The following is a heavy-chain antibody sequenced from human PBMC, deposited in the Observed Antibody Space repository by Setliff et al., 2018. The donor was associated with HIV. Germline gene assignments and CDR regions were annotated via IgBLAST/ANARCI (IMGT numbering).Heavy chain of an antibody. D-gene: IGHD2-15*01. Sequence: ASVKVSCKASGYSSSNFAINWVRQAPGQRLEWLGWINTGSGNTRYSQKFQDRLTITRDTSARTVYMELSSLKSEDTAVYYCARVRCSGANCFNWFDFWGQGTPVTVSS. CDR3: ARVRCSGANCFNWFDF. CDR2: INTGSGNT. V-gene: IGHV1-3*04. J-gene: IGHJ5*01. CDR1: GYSSSNFA.